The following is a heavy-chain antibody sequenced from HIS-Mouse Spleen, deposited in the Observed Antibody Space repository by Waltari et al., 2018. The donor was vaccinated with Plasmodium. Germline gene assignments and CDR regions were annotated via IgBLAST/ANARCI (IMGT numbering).Heavy chain of an antibody. CDR1: GYSISSGYY. CDR3: ARSLGIASSYWYFDL. D-gene: IGHD2-15*01. V-gene: IGHV4-38-2*02. Sequence: QVQLQESGQGLVKPSETLSLTCTVSGYSISSGYYGGWIRQPPGKGLEWIGSIYHSGSTYYNPSLKSRVTISVDTSKNQFSLKLSSVTAADTAVYYCARSLGIASSYWYFDLWGRGTLVTVSS. CDR2: IYHSGST. J-gene: IGHJ2*01.